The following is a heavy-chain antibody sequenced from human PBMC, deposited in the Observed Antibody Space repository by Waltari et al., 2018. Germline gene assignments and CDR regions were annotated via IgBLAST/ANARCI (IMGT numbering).Heavy chain of an antibody. CDR2: IYPGDSDT. CDR3: ARRMGAAAGLYYFDY. CDR1: GYSFTSYW. D-gene: IGHD6-13*01. V-gene: IGHV5-51*01. J-gene: IGHJ4*02. Sequence: EVQLVQSGAEVKQPGESLKIPCKGSGYSFTSYWIGWVRQMPGKGLEWMGIIYPGDSDTRYSPSFQGQVTISADKSISTAYLQWSSLKASDTAMYYCARRMGAAAGLYYFDYWGQGTLVTVSS.